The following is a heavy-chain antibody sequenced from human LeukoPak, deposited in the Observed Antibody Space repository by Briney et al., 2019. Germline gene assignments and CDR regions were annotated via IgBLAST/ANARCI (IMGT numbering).Heavy chain of an antibody. V-gene: IGHV3-66*01. CDR1: GFTFSSYS. Sequence: GGSLRLSCAASGFTFSSYSMTWVRQAPGKGLEWVSVIYSGGSTYYADSVKGRFTISRDNAKNSLYLQMNSPRAEDTAVYYCASVLTTVTTGYYYGMDVWGQGTTVTVSS. CDR3: ASVLTTVTTGYYYGMDV. J-gene: IGHJ6*02. D-gene: IGHD4-11*01. CDR2: IYSGGST.